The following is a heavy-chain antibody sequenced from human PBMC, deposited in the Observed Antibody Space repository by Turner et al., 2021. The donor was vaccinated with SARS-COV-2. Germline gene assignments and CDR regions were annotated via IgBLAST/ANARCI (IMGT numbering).Heavy chain of an antibody. CDR2: MNPDSGNT. J-gene: IGHJ2*01. Sequence: QVQLVQSGAEVKKPGASVKVHCKASGYTFTSYDINGVRQATGQGLEWMGWMNPDSGNTAYAQKFQGRVTITRNTSISTAYMELSSLRSEDTAVYYCARGGYCSSTSCSPYWYFDLWGRGTLVTVSS. CDR1: GYTFTSYD. CDR3: ARGGYCSSTSCSPYWYFDL. V-gene: IGHV1-8*03. D-gene: IGHD2-2*01.